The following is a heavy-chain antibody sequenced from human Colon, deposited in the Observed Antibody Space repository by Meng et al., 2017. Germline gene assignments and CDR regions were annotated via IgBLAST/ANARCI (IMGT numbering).Heavy chain of an antibody. CDR1: GGSINSSNW. CDR3: SRGVVAGAMVWFDP. V-gene: IGHV4-4*02. Sequence: QVQLQESGPGLVKPSGTLSLTCAVSGGSINSSNWWLWVRQPPGKGLEWLGDIYHGGNTNYNPSLKSRVTLSLDKFKNQFSLRLTSVTAADTAMYYCSRGVVAGAMVWFDPWGPGTLVTVSS. J-gene: IGHJ5*02. CDR2: IYHGGNT. D-gene: IGHD2-2*01.